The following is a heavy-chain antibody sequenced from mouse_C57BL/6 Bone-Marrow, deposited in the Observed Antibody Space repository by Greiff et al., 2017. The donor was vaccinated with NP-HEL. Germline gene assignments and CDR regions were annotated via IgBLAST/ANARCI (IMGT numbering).Heavy chain of an antibody. CDR2: IDPANGNT. CDR1: GFNIKNTY. V-gene: IGHV14-3*01. D-gene: IGHD1-1*01. J-gene: IGHJ4*01. CDR3: ARGELLRLYAMDY. Sequence: VQLQQSVAELVRPGASVKLSCTASGFNIKNTYMHWVQQRPEQGLEWIGRIDPANGNTKYAPKFHGKATITAATSSNTAHLQFSSLKSEDTDVSDCARGELLRLYAMDYWGQGTSVTVSS.